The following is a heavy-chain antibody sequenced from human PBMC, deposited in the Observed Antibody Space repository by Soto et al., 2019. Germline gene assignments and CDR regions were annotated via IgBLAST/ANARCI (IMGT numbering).Heavy chain of an antibody. Sequence: PSETLSLTCIVSGGSISRSPYYWGWIRQTPGKGLKWIASVFYRGNTFYNPSLQSRVTISIDTSKNQFTLSLSSVTAADTAVYYCARGVRGYSAYVPGYWGQGTLVTVSS. J-gene: IGHJ4*02. CDR2: VFYRGNT. CDR1: GGSISRSPYY. V-gene: IGHV4-39*06. CDR3: ARGVRGYSAYVPGY. D-gene: IGHD5-12*01.